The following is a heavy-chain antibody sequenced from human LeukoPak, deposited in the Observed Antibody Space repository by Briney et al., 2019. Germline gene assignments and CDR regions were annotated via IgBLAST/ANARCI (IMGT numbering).Heavy chain of an antibody. CDR2: IYSAGTTV. D-gene: IGHD1-14*01. Sequence: AGGSLRLSCVASGFTFSTYEMHWVRQAPGKGLEWVSYIYSAGTTVYYAASVKGRFTISRDNAKNLLYLQMNSLRADDTAIYYCARASTPSVSGNFYHYGMDVWGQGTTVTVS. J-gene: IGHJ6*02. CDR1: GFTFSTYE. CDR3: ARASTPSVSGNFYHYGMDV. V-gene: IGHV3-48*03.